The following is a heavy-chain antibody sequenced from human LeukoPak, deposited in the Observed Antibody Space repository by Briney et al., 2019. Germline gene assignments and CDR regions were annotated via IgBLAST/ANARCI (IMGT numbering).Heavy chain of an antibody. D-gene: IGHD6-13*01. CDR2: ISAYNGNT. J-gene: IGHJ5*02. V-gene: IGHV1-18*01. CDR3: ARVISSWYWFDP. CDR1: GYTFTSYG. Sequence: ASVKVSCKASGYTFTSYGISGVRQAPGQGLEWMGWISAYNGNTNYAQKLQGRVTMTTDTSTSTAYMELRSLRSDDTAVYYCARVISSWYWFDPWGQGTLVTVSS.